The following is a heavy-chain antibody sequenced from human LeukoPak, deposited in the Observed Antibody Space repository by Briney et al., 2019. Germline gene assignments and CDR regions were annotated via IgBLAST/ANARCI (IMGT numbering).Heavy chain of an antibody. Sequence: TGGSLRLSCAASGFTVSSKLITWVRQAPGKGLEWVSTIRRTGDHTFYADSVEGRFTISRDNSKDTVYLQMNNLGAEDTAVYYCAKDIISGTTGWFDPRGQGTLVTVSS. CDR3: AKDIISGTTGWFDP. CDR1: GFTVSSKL. D-gene: IGHD1-7*01. V-gene: IGHV3-23*01. CDR2: IRRTGDHT. J-gene: IGHJ5*01.